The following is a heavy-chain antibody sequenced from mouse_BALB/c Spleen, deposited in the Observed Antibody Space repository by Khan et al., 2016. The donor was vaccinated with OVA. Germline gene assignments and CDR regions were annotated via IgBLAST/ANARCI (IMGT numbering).Heavy chain of an antibody. J-gene: IGHJ2*01. CDR1: GYSITSDYA. D-gene: IGHD1-1*01. Sequence: VQLKESGPGLVKPSQSRSLTCTVTGYSITSDYAWNWIRQFPGNKLEWMGYISYSGNTKYNPSLKSRISITRDTSKNQFFLQLNSVTTEDTATYYCARIYGGDFDYWGQGTTLTVSS. CDR2: ISYSGNT. CDR3: ARIYGGDFDY. V-gene: IGHV3-2*02.